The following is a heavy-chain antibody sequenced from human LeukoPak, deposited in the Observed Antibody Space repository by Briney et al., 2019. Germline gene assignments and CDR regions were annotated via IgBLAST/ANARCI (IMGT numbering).Heavy chain of an antibody. CDR3: ARDPYNGAYSEGYYYYYRDV. CDR1: GFTFSSYS. CDR2: ITSSSSYT. J-gene: IGHJ6*03. D-gene: IGHD1-1*01. V-gene: IGHV3-21*01. Sequence: GGSLRLSCAASGFTFSSYSMNWVRQAPGKGLEWISSITSSSSYTFYADSVKGRFTISRDNAKNSLYLQMNSLRVEDTAIYYCARDPYNGAYSEGYYYYYRDVGAKGTRVTVS.